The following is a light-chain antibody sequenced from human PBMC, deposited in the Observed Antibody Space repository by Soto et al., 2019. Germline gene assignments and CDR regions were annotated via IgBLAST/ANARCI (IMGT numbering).Light chain of an antibody. V-gene: IGKV3-20*01. Sequence: DIVLTQSPGTLSLSPGERATLSCRASQSVRSGCLAWYQQKPGQAPTLVIYGASSRATGIPDRFSGSGSGTDFTLTISRLEPEDFAVYYCQQYGSSPQTFGQGTKMDIK. CDR2: GAS. CDR3: QQYGSSPQT. J-gene: IGKJ1*01. CDR1: QSVRSGC.